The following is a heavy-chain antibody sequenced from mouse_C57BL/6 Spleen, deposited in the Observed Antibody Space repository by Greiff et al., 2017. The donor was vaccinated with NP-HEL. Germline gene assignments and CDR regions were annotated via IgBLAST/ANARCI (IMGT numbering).Heavy chain of an antibody. CDR1: GYTFTSYW. V-gene: IGHV1-55*01. CDR2: IYPGSGST. Sequence: VQLQQPGAELVKPGASVKMSCKASGYTFTSYWITWVKQRPGQGLEWIGDIYPGSGSTNYNEKFKSKATLTVDTSSSTAYMQLSSLTSEDSAVYYCARNLYYDYDGHAWFAYWGQGTLVTVSA. J-gene: IGHJ3*01. D-gene: IGHD2-4*01. CDR3: ARNLYYDYDGHAWFAY.